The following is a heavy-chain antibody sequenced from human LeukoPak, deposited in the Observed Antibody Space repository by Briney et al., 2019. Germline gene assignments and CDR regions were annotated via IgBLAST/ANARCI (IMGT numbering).Heavy chain of an antibody. J-gene: IGHJ1*01. Sequence: GGSLRLSCAASGFTFSKEWMSWVRQAPGKGLEWVGRIKTKTDGEITDYPATVRGRFTIPRDDSKNTLYVQMNSLKIENRAVYYCNTVGNSWGQGTLVTVSS. CDR2: IKTKTDGEIT. CDR1: GFTFSKEW. V-gene: IGHV3-15*01. D-gene: IGHD2-15*01. CDR3: NTVGNS.